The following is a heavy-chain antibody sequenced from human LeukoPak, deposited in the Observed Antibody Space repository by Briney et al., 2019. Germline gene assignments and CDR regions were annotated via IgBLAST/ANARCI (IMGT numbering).Heavy chain of an antibody. V-gene: IGHV3-49*04. J-gene: IGHJ4*02. Sequence: GGSLRLSCTASGFTFGDYAMSWVRQAPGKGLEWVGFIRSKAYGGTTEYAASVKGRFTISRDDSKSIAYLQMNSLKTEDTAVYYCTTETYDILTGYTDYWGQGTLVTVSS. CDR1: GFTFGDYA. D-gene: IGHD3-9*01. CDR2: IRSKAYGGTT. CDR3: TTETYDILTGYTDY.